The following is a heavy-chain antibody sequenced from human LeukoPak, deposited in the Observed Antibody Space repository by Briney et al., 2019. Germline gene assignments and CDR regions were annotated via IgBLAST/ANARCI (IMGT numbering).Heavy chain of an antibody. D-gene: IGHD3-22*01. V-gene: IGHV3-9*01. CDR3: TKDDGYYDSSGSFLFDS. CDR2: ISWNSGSI. CDR1: GFTFDDYA. Sequence: PGGSLRLSCAASGFTFDDYAMHWVRQAPGKGLEWVSGISWNSGSIGYADSVKGRFTICRDNSKNTLYLQMNSLRAEDTAVYYCTKDDGYYDSSGSFLFDSWGQGTLVPVSS. J-gene: IGHJ4*02.